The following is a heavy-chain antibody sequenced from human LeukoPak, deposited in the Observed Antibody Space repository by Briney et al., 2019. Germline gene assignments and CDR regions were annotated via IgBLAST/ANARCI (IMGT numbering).Heavy chain of an antibody. CDR3: AREIRSLRHFDY. V-gene: IGHV1-46*01. CDR2: INPVGGGA. J-gene: IGHJ4*02. Sequence: GASVKVSCKASGYTFTGYYMHWVRQAPGQGLEWMGIINPVGGGATYAHKFQGRVTMTRDTSTSTVYMELSSLRSEDTAVYYCAREIRSLRHFDYWGQGTLVTVSS. CDR1: GYTFTGYY. D-gene: IGHD3-10*01.